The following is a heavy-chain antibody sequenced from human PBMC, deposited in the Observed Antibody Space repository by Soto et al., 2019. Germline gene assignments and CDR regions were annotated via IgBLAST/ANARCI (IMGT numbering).Heavy chain of an antibody. CDR3: AKDVYGSGSYYNFQNWFDP. V-gene: IGHV3-23*01. D-gene: IGHD3-10*01. J-gene: IGHJ5*02. CDR1: GFTFSSYA. CDR2: ISGSGGST. Sequence: GGSLRLSCAASGFTFSSYAMSWVRQAPGKGLEWVSAISGSGGSTYYADSVKGRFTISRDNSKNTLYLQMNSLRAEDTAVYYCAKDVYGSGSYYNFQNWFDPWGQGTLVTVSS.